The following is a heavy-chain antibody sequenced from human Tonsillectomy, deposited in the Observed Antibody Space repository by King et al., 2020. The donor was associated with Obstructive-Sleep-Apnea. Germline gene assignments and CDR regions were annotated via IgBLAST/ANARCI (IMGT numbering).Heavy chain of an antibody. CDR1: GFTFSSYG. CDR3: AKERTVARSRAFDI. CDR2: ISYDGSNK. V-gene: IGHV3-30*18. Sequence: VQLVESGGGVVQPGRSLRLSCAASGFTFSSYGMHWVRQAPGKGLEWVAVISYDGSNKYYADSGKGRFTISRDNSKNTLYLQMNSLRAEDTAVYYCAKERTVARSRAFDIWGQGTMVTVSS. D-gene: IGHD5-12*01. J-gene: IGHJ3*02.